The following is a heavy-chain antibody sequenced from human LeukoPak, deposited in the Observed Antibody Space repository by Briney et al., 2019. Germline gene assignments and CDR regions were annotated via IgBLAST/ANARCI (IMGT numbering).Heavy chain of an antibody. CDR2: INVGNGNT. CDR1: GYIFTNHA. Sequence: ASVKVSCKASGYIFTNHAMHWVRQAPGQRLEWMGWINVGNGNTKYSEKFQDRVIISRDTSASTAYMELSSLRSEDTAVHFCARVTAESYSDSSGYYSYWGQGTLVTVSS. J-gene: IGHJ4*02. V-gene: IGHV1-3*01. D-gene: IGHD3-22*01. CDR3: ARVTAESYSDSSGYYSY.